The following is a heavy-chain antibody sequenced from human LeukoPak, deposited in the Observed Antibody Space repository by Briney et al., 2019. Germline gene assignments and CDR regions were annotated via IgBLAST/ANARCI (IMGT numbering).Heavy chain of an antibody. V-gene: IGHV5-51*01. D-gene: IGHD2-2*01. Sequence: GESLKISCKGSGYGFSSYWIGWVRQMPGKGLEYMGIICPGDSDTRYSQSFQGQVTISADKSITTAYLQWSSLKASDTAMYYCARRAPSEEYFGIWGQGTLVTVSS. CDR2: ICPGDSDT. J-gene: IGHJ4*02. CDR1: GYGFSSYW. CDR3: ARRAPSEEYFGI.